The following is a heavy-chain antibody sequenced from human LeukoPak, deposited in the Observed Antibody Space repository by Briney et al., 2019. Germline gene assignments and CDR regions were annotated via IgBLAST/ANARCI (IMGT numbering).Heavy chain of an antibody. CDR3: ARQRDGYNHTP. CDR1: VGSLSSSSYY. J-gene: IGHJ3*01. D-gene: IGHD5-24*01. V-gene: IGHV4-39*01. Sequence: SETLSLTCNVSVGSLSSSSYYWGWIRQPPGKGLEWIGSNYYSGSTYYNPSLKSRVTISVDTSKNQFSLKLSAVTAADTAVYYCARQRDGYNHTPWGQGTMVTVSS. CDR2: NYYSGST.